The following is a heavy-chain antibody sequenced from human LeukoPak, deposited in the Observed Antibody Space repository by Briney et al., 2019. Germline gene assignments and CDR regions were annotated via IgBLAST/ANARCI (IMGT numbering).Heavy chain of an antibody. V-gene: IGHV1-46*03. CDR3: ARAGSGWFWFDP. CDR1: GYTFTSYY. D-gene: IGHD6-19*01. Sequence: ASVKVSCKASGYTFTSYYMHWVRQAPGQGLEWMGIINPSGGYTTYAQNLQGRVTMTRDTSTSTVYMELSSLRSEDTAVYYCARAGSGWFWFDPWGQGTLVTVSS. J-gene: IGHJ5*02. CDR2: INPSGGYT.